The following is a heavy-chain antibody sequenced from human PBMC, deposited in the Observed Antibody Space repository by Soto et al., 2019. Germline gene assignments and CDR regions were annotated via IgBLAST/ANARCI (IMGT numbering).Heavy chain of an antibody. CDR3: ATQGNTAVVTNYRSCGMDV. CDR2: IIPIFGTA. V-gene: IGHV1-69*12. Sequence: QVQLVQSGAEVKKPGSSVKVSCKASGGTFSSYAISWVRQAPGQGLEWMGGIIPIFGTANYAQKFQGRVTSTADEYTSPADVERSRLRSEDTAVYYCATQGNTAVVTNYRSCGMDVWGQGTTVTVSS. CDR1: GGTFSSYA. J-gene: IGHJ6*02. D-gene: IGHD5-18*01.